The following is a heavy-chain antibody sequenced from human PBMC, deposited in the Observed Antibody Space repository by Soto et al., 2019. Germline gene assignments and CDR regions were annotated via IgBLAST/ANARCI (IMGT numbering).Heavy chain of an antibody. CDR3: ARFRYYFDY. CDR1: GYTLKNYG. V-gene: IGHV1-18*01. Sequence: QVHLVQSGGEVKKPGASVKVSCKASGYTLKNYGIGWVRQAPGLGPEWVGWIKVDNGDTKYAEKLQGRVTLTTDTSTSTAYMELRNLSSDDTAFYYCARFRYYFDYWGQGTLVTVSS. J-gene: IGHJ4*02. CDR2: IKVDNGDT.